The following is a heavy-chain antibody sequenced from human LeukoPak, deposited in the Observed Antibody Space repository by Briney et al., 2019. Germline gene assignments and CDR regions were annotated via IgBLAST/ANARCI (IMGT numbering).Heavy chain of an antibody. CDR2: ISYDGDNE. D-gene: IGHD3-16*01. V-gene: IGHV3-30-3*01. J-gene: IGHJ6*02. Sequence: QTGGPLRLSWAAFGFTFGNFAMNWVRQPPGKGLEWVAVISYDGDNEYYADSVKGQFTISRDNSKDRLYLQMNSLRPEDTAMYYCARVRGGRSWYYYGMDVWGRGTTVTVSS. CDR3: ARVRGGRSWYYYGMDV. CDR1: GFTFGNFA.